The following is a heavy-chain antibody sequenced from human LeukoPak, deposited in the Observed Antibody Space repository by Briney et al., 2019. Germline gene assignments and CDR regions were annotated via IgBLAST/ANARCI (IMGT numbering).Heavy chain of an antibody. Sequence: SVKVSCKASGGTFSSYAISWVRQAPGQGLEWMGRIIPIFGTANYAQKFQGRVTITTDESTSTAYMGLSSLRSEDTAVYYCARDWGVTVKNYYYMDVWGKGTTVTVSS. D-gene: IGHD4-17*01. V-gene: IGHV1-69*05. CDR1: GGTFSSYA. J-gene: IGHJ6*03. CDR3: ARDWGVTVKNYYYMDV. CDR2: IIPIFGTA.